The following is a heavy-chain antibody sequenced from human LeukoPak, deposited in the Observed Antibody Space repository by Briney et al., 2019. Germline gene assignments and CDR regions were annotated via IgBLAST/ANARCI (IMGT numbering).Heavy chain of an antibody. CDR3: ARHAEDYDDYDWFDP. J-gene: IGHJ5*02. Sequence: SETLSLPCTVSGGSVSSSSYYWGWIRQPPGKGLEWIGSIYYSGSTYYNPSLKSRVTISVDTSKNQFSLKLSSVTAADTAVYYCARHAEDYDDYDWFDPWGQGTLVTVSS. CDR1: GGSVSSSSYY. V-gene: IGHV4-39*01. CDR2: IYYSGST. D-gene: IGHD4-17*01.